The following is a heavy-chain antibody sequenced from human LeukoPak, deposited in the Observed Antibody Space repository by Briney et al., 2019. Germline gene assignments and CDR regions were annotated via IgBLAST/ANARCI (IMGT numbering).Heavy chain of an antibody. CDR1: GGSISSGDYY. V-gene: IGHV4-30-4*08. Sequence: SQTLSLTCTVSGGSISSGDYYWSWIRQPPGKGLEWIGYIYYSGSTYYNPSLKSRVTISVDTSKNQFSLKLSSVTAADTAVYYCARTSRDGYNFDAFDIWGQGTVVTVSS. CDR2: IYYSGST. D-gene: IGHD5-24*01. CDR3: ARTSRDGYNFDAFDI. J-gene: IGHJ3*02.